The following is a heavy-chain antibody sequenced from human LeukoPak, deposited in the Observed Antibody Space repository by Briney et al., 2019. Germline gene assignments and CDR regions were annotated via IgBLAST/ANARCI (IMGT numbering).Heavy chain of an antibody. V-gene: IGHV3-21*01. CDR3: AKPAAGPGAESSLY. Sequence: GGSLRLSCAASGFTFSSYSMNWVRQAPGKGLEWVSSIDFTSRDIYNADSVKGRFTTSRDNAKNSLDLQMNSLKVEDTAVYYCAKPAAGPGAESSLYWGQGTLVTVSS. CDR2: IDFTSRDI. D-gene: IGHD6-13*01. J-gene: IGHJ4*02. CDR1: GFTFSSYS.